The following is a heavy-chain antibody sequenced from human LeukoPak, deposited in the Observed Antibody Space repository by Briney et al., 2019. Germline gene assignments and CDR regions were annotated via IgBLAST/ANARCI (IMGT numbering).Heavy chain of an antibody. CDR2: IYYSGST. CDR3: ARVGGGNSWYYFDY. Sequence: SETLSLTCTVSGGSISSYYWSWIRQPPGKGLEWIGYIYYSGSTNYNPSLKSRVTISVDTSKNQFSLKLSSVTAADTAVYYCARVGGGNSWYYFDYWGQGTLVTVSS. D-gene: IGHD4-23*01. CDR1: GGSISSYY. V-gene: IGHV4-59*01. J-gene: IGHJ4*02.